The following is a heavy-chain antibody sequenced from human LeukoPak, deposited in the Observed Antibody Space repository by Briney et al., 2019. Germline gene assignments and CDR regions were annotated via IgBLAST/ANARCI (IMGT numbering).Heavy chain of an antibody. Sequence: GRSLRLSCAASGFTFSSYGMHWVRQAPGKGLEWVAVIWYDGSNKYYADSVKGRFTISRDNSKSTLYLQMNSLRAEDTAVYYCARSGITIFRGFDYWGQGTLVTVSS. CDR1: GFTFSSYG. J-gene: IGHJ4*02. D-gene: IGHD3-9*01. CDR3: ARSGITIFRGFDY. CDR2: IWYDGSNK. V-gene: IGHV3-33*01.